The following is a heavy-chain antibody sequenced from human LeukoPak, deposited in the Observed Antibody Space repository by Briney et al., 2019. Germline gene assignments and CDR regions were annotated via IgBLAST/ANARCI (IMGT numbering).Heavy chain of an antibody. Sequence: PSETLSLTCAVYGGSFSGYYWSWIRQPPGKGLEWIGEINHSGSTNYNPSLKSRVTISVDTSKNQFSLKLSSVTAADTAVYYCVRVKRYSYGYYYYGMDVWGQGTTVTVSS. CDR3: VRVKRYSYGYYYYGMDV. J-gene: IGHJ6*02. D-gene: IGHD5-18*01. V-gene: IGHV4-34*01. CDR1: GGSFSGYY. CDR2: INHSGST.